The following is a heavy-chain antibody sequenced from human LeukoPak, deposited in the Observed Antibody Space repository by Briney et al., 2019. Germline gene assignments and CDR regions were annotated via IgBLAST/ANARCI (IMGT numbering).Heavy chain of an antibody. J-gene: IGHJ4*02. CDR2: IWYDGSNK. CDR1: GFTFSSYG. V-gene: IGHV3-33*01. CDR3: ARTPGGCSGGSCYSGSFDY. Sequence: GGSLRLSRAASGFTFSSYGMHWVRQAPGKGLEWVAVIWYDGSNKYYADSVKGRFTISRDNSKNTLYLQMNSRRAEDTAVYYCARTPGGCSGGSCYSGSFDYWGQGPLVTVPS. D-gene: IGHD2-15*01.